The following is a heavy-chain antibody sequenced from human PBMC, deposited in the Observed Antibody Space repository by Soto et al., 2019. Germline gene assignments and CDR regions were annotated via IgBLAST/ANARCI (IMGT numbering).Heavy chain of an antibody. Sequence: GGSLRLSCAASGFTFSGSAMHWVRQASGKGLQWVGRIRSKANSYATAYAASVKGRFTISRDDSKNTAYLQMNSLKTEDTAVYYCTRLSPPTHSELWFGESDWGQGTLVTVSS. CDR1: GFTFSGSA. V-gene: IGHV3-73*01. CDR2: IRSKANSYAT. D-gene: IGHD3-10*01. CDR3: TRLSPPTHSELWFGESD. J-gene: IGHJ4*02.